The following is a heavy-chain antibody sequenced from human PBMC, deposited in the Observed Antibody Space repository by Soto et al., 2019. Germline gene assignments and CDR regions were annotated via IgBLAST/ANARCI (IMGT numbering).Heavy chain of an antibody. J-gene: IGHJ4*02. V-gene: IGHV1-18*01. CDR2: VSTNNADT. CDR1: GYTFTAYG. CDR3: ARELNTDPSAYYSFAY. D-gene: IGHD3-22*01. Sequence: ASVKVSCKTSGYTFTAYGLAWLRQAPGQRPEWMGWVSTNNADTKYAQKFQGRVTMTTETSTRTTYMELRSLRSDDTAVYYCARELNTDPSAYYSFAYWGQGTLVTVSS.